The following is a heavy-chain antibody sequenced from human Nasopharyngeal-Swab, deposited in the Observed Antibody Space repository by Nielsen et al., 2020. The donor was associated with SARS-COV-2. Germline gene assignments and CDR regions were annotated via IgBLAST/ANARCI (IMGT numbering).Heavy chain of an antibody. V-gene: IGHV1-46*01. CDR3: AREQSVTTYILGNYFDF. Sequence: ASVPVSCQTSGYTFPNYLLHWVRPAHAQGLEWMGIINPSDGITTYAQRFHGRVTVTRDTSTSTVYMELNTLRSEGTDVYFCAREQSVTTYILGNYFDFWGQGTLVTVSS. CDR2: INPSDGIT. CDR1: GYTFPNYL. J-gene: IGHJ4*02. D-gene: IGHD4-17*01.